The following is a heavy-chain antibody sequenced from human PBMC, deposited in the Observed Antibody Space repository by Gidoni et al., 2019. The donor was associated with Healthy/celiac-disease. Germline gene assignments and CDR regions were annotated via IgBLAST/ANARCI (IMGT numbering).Heavy chain of an antibody. Sequence: EVQLVESGGGLVKPGGSLRLSCAASGFIFSNAWMNWVRQAPGKGLEWVGRIKSKTDSGTTDYAAPVKGRFTISRDDSKNTLYLQMNSLKSEDTAVYYCTTVDVWGKGTTVTVSS. CDR2: IKSKTDSGTT. CDR1: GFIFSNAW. J-gene: IGHJ6*04. CDR3: TTVDV. V-gene: IGHV3-15*07.